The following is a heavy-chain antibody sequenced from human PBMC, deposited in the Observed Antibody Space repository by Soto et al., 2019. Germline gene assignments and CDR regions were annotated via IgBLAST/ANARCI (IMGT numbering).Heavy chain of an antibody. CDR3: AREGAHYTPLDH. CDR1: GYTFTDYA. V-gene: IGHV1-3*01. D-gene: IGHD2-15*01. J-gene: IGHJ4*02. Sequence: ASVKVSCKASGYTFTDYAIHCVLQAPGQGLEWMGWINVGNGNTGYSRKFQGRVTNARDMSASTAYIEVTSLTSEDTAIYYCAREGAHYTPLDHWGQGTLVTVSS. CDR2: INVGNGNT.